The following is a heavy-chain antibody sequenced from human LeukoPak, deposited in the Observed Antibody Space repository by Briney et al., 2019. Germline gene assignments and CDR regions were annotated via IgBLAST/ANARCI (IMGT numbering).Heavy chain of an antibody. Sequence: PSETLSLTCTVSGGSISSYYWSWIRQPPGKGLEWIGYIYYSGSTNYNPSLKSRVTISVDTSKNQFSLKLSSVTAADTAVYYCARGEDSTMIDWGQGTLVTVSS. J-gene: IGHJ4*02. CDR3: ARGEDSTMID. CDR1: GGSISSYY. V-gene: IGHV4-59*01. D-gene: IGHD3-22*01. CDR2: IYYSGST.